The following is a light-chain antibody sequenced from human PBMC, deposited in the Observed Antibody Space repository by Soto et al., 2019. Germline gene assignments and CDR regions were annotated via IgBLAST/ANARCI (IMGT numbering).Light chain of an antibody. Sequence: DIQMTQSPSSLSASVEDRVTITCRASQSISNHLNWYQQKPGKAPKLLIFAASSLQSGVPSRFSGSRSGPDFTLTISSLQPEDFATYYCQQSYGSPPTFGQGTKVDIK. CDR1: QSISNH. CDR2: AAS. V-gene: IGKV1-39*01. CDR3: QQSYGSPPT. J-gene: IGKJ1*01.